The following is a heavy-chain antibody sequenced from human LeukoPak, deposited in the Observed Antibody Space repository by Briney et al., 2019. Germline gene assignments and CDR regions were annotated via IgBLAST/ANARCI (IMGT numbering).Heavy chain of an antibody. Sequence: GGSLRLSCAASGFTFISYSMNWVRQAPGKGLEWVSSISSSSSYIYYADSVKGRFTISRDNAKNSLYLQMNSLRAEDTAVYYCASIAARPYYYYMDVWGKGTTVTVSS. D-gene: IGHD6-6*01. CDR2: ISSSSSYI. J-gene: IGHJ6*03. V-gene: IGHV3-21*01. CDR3: ASIAARPYYYYMDV. CDR1: GFTFISYS.